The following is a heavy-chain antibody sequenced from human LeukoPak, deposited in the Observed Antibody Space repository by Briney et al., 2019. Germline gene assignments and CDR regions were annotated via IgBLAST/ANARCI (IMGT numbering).Heavy chain of an antibody. J-gene: IGHJ6*02. Sequence: SVTVSCKASGGTFSSYAISWVRQAPGQGLEWMGRIIPILGIANYAQKFQGRVTITADKSTSTAYMELSSLRSEDTAVYYCARDYYDSSALPMDVWGQGTTVTVSS. D-gene: IGHD3-22*01. CDR2: IIPILGIA. CDR3: ARDYYDSSALPMDV. V-gene: IGHV1-69*04. CDR1: GGTFSSYA.